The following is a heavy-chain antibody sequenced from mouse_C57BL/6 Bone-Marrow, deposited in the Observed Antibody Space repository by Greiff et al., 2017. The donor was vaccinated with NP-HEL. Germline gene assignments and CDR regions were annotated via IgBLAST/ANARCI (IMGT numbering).Heavy chain of an antibody. CDR3: ARDDGSSYFDV. J-gene: IGHJ1*03. D-gene: IGHD1-1*01. V-gene: IGHV5-16*01. CDR1: GFTFSDYY. CDR2: ITYDGSST. Sequence: EVKLMESEGGLVQPGSSMKLSCTASGFTFSDYYMAWVRQVPEKGLEWVANITYDGSSTYYLDSLKSRFIISRDNAKNILYLQMSSLKSEDTATYYCARDDGSSYFDVWGTGTTVTVSS.